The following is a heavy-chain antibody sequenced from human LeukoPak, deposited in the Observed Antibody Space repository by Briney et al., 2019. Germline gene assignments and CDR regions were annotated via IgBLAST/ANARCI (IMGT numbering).Heavy chain of an antibody. CDR3: ARDRNDFWSIYFDY. D-gene: IGHD3-3*01. V-gene: IGHV4-38-2*02. J-gene: IGHJ4*02. CDR2: FYHGGST. Sequence: PSETLSLTCTVSGYSISTGYYWDWIRQPPGKGLEWIGTFYHGGSTYYNPSLKSRVTISVDTSKNQFSLNLTSVTAADTAVYYCARDRNDFWSIYFDYWGQGTLVTVSS. CDR1: GYSISTGYY.